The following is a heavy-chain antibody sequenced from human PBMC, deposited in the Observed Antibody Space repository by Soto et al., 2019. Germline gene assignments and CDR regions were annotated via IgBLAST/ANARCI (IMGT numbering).Heavy chain of an antibody. Sequence: SETLSLTCTVSGGSISSYYWSWIRQPPGKGLEWIGYIYYSGSTNYNPSLKSRVTISVDTSKNQFSLKLSSVTAADTAVYYCARHYGSGSYPKYYFDYWGQRTLVTVSS. D-gene: IGHD3-10*01. CDR1: GGSISSYY. J-gene: IGHJ4*02. V-gene: IGHV4-59*08. CDR2: IYYSGST. CDR3: ARHYGSGSYPKYYFDY.